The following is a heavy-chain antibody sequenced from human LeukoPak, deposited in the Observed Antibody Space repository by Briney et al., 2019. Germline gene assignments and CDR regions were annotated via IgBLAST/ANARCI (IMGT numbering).Heavy chain of an antibody. CDR3: ARKAVGPTSNFFDY. CDR1: GGSFSGNY. J-gene: IGHJ4*02. CDR2: INHSGNT. Sequence: PSETLSLTCAVYGGSFSGNYWIWIRQPPGKGLEWIGEINHSGNTNYNPSLKSRVTISIDTSKYQLSLKLSSVTAADTAVYYCARKAVGPTSNFFDYWGQGTLVTVSS. D-gene: IGHD1-26*01. V-gene: IGHV4-34*01.